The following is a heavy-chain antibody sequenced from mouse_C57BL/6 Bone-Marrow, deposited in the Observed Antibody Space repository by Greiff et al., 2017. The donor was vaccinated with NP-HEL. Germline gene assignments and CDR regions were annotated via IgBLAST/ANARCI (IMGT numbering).Heavy chain of an antibody. J-gene: IGHJ3*01. Sequence: VPRQQPGAELVIPFSSFPLPFPSSFSPFPLSFLPFFPPLPFPCLSFILEIDPSSSYTNYNQKFKGKSTLTVDKSSSTAYMQLSSLTSEDSAVYYCARWDDGDWFAYWGQGTLVTVSA. V-gene: IGHV1-69*01. D-gene: IGHD2-3*01. CDR2: IDPSSSYT. CDR3: ARWDDGDWFAY. CDR1: FSPFPLSF.